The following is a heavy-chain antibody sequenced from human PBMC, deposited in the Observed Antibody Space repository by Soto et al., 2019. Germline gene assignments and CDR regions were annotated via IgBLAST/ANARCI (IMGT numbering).Heavy chain of an antibody. Sequence: QVQLVQSGAEEKKPGASVKLSCKASGYIFSRNDIHWVRQAPGQRLEWMGWMNAGNGNTRYSREFQGRVTFTRDTAASTGYMELSSLRYEDTAVYYCARAAGMVALDYWGQGTLVTVSS. D-gene: IGHD5-18*01. V-gene: IGHV1-3*05. CDR3: ARAAGMVALDY. CDR1: GYIFSRND. J-gene: IGHJ4*02. CDR2: MNAGNGNT.